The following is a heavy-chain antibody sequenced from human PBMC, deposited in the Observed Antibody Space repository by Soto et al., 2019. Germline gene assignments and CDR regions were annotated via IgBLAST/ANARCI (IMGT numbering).Heavy chain of an antibody. D-gene: IGHD3-16*01. Sequence: PGGSLRLSCAASGFTFSSYDMHWVRQATGKGLEWVSAIGTAGDTYYPGSVKGRFTISRENAKNSLYLQMNSLRAGDTAVYYCARGGTIFTFGGVFDYYYGMDVWGQGTTVTVSS. CDR2: IGTAGDT. V-gene: IGHV3-13*04. CDR3: ARGGTIFTFGGVFDYYYGMDV. CDR1: GFTFSSYD. J-gene: IGHJ6*02.